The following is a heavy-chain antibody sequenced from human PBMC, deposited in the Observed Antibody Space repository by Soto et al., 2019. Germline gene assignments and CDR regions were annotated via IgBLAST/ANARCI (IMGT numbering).Heavy chain of an antibody. CDR1: GGSISSYY. CDR3: ARLAEDILTGYYTGYYFDY. V-gene: IGHV4-59*01. D-gene: IGHD3-9*01. Sequence: SETLSLTCTVSGGSISSYYWSWIRQPPGKGLEWIGYIYHSGSTNYNPSLKSRVTISVDTSKNQFSLKLSSVTAADTAVYYCARLAEDILTGYYTGYYFDYWGQGTLVTVSS. J-gene: IGHJ4*02. CDR2: IYHSGST.